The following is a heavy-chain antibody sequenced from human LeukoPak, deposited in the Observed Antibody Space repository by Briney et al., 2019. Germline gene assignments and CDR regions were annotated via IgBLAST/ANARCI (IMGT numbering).Heavy chain of an antibody. V-gene: IGHV1-46*01. D-gene: IGHD5-18*01. J-gene: IGHJ4*02. CDR3: ARGGYSYGFFRRQRLDY. CDR1: GGTFSSYA. Sequence: ASVKVSCKASGGTFSSYAISWVRQAPGQGLEWMGIINPSGGSTSYAQKFQGRVTMTRDTPTSTVYMELSSLRSEDTAVYYCARGGYSYGFFRRQRLDYWGQGTLVTVSS. CDR2: INPSGGST.